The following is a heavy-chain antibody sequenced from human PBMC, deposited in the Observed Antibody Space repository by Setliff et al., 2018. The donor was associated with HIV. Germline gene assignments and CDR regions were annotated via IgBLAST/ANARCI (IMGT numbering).Heavy chain of an antibody. V-gene: IGHV4-34*01. CDR3: ARVGYYDSSFDY. D-gene: IGHD3-22*01. Sequence: SETLSLTCAVYGGSFSGFYWGWIRQPPGKGLEWIGEINHKGNTNYNPSLKSRVLLSVDSSKNQFSLKLKSVTAADTAVYYCARVGYYDSSFDYWGQGTLVTVSS. CDR2: INHKGNT. CDR1: GGSFSGFY. J-gene: IGHJ4*02.